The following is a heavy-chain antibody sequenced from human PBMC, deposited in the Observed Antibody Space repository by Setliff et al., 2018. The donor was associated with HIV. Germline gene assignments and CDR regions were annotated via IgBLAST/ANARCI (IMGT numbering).Heavy chain of an antibody. J-gene: IGHJ6*03. Sequence: ASVKVSCKASGYSFTSYDINWVRQATGQGLEWMGWMNPKSGNTGYAQKFQGRVTMTWNTSISTAYMELNSLRSEDTAVYYCARAGGASCSYWGCHDILTGKYNDYYYYMDVWGKGTTVTVSS. CDR2: MNPKSGNT. CDR1: GYSFTSYD. CDR3: ARAGGASCSYWGCHDILTGKYNDYYYYMDV. V-gene: IGHV1-8*01. D-gene: IGHD3-9*01.